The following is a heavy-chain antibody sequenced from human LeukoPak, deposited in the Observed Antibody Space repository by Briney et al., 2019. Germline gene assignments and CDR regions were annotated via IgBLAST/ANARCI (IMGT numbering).Heavy chain of an antibody. CDR3: AADSSGYLFDY. V-gene: IGHV4-38-2*02. CDR1: GYSISSGYY. CDR2: IYHSGST. D-gene: IGHD3-22*01. Sequence: SETLSLTCTVSGYSISSGYYWGWIRQPPGKGLEWIGSIYHSGSTYYNPSLKSRVTISVDTSKNQFSLKLSSVTAADTAVYYCAADSSGYLFDYWGQGTLVTVSS. J-gene: IGHJ4*02.